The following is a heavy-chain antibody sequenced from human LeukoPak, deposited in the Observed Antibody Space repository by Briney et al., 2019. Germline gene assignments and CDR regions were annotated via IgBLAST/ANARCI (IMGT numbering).Heavy chain of an antibody. J-gene: IGHJ4*02. CDR2: VSTSGSYI. D-gene: IGHD6-19*01. CDR1: GFTFGSYS. V-gene: IGHV3-21*01. CDR3: ASQTPRRLPIAVADYFDY. Sequence: GGSLRLACAVSGFTFGSYSMNGVRQAPGKGLEWVSFVSTSGSYIYYADSVKGRFTISRDNAKNSLYLQMNSLRAEDTAVYYCASQTPRRLPIAVADYFDYWGQGTLVTVSS.